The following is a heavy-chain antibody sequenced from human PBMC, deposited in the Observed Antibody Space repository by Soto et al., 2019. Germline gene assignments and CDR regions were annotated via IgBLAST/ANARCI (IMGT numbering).Heavy chain of an antibody. J-gene: IGHJ4*02. CDR1: GGSISSFY. D-gene: IGHD6-13*01. CDR3: ARGSSRWDY. CDR2: IYSGGRN. Sequence: SETRSLTCTVAGGSISSFYWSWIRQPAGKGLEWIGRIYSGGRNNYNPSLKSRVTMSVDTSKNQFSLRLSSVTAADPAMDYCARGSSRWDYWGQGTLVTVSS. V-gene: IGHV4-4*07.